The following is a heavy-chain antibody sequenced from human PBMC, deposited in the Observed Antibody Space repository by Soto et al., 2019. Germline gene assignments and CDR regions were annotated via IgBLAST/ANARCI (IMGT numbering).Heavy chain of an antibody. J-gene: IGHJ6*02. CDR3: ARETPYYYDSSGYYYYGMDV. V-gene: IGHV3-53*01. CDR2: IYSGGST. CDR1: GFTVSSNY. Sequence: GSLRLSCAASGFTVSSNYMSWVRQAPGKGLEWVSVIYSGGSTYYADSVKGRFTISRDNSKNTLYLQMNSLRAEDTAVYYCARETPYYYDSSGYYYYGMDVWGQGTTVTVSS. D-gene: IGHD3-22*01.